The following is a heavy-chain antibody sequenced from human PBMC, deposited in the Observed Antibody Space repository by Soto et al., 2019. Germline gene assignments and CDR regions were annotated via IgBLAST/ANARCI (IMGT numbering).Heavy chain of an antibody. CDR3: AKDTTAVAGLYYFDY. Sequence: GSLRLSCAASGFTFSSYWMHWVRQAPGKGLVWVSRINSDGSSTSYADSVKGRFTISRDNAKNTLYLQMNSLRAEDTAVYYCAKDTTAVAGLYYFDYWGQGTLVTVSS. J-gene: IGHJ4*02. D-gene: IGHD6-19*01. CDR1: GFTFSSYW. CDR2: INSDGSST. V-gene: IGHV3-74*01.